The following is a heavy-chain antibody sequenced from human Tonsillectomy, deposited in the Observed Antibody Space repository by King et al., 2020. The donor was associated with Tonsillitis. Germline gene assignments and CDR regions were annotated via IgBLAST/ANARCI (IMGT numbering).Heavy chain of an antibody. Sequence: VQLVESGGGLIQPGGSLRLSCAASGFTFSSYAMNWVRQAPGKGLEWVSGISGSGSSTYYADSVEGRFAISRDNSKNTLYLQMNSLRGEDTAIYYCAKDRDFWSPHGMDVWGPGTTVTVSS. V-gene: IGHV3-23*04. CDR1: GFTFSSYA. CDR2: ISGSGSST. D-gene: IGHD3-3*01. CDR3: AKDRDFWSPHGMDV. J-gene: IGHJ6*02.